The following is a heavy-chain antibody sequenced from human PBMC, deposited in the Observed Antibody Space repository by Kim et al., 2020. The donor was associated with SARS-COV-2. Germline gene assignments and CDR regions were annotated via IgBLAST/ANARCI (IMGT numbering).Heavy chain of an antibody. J-gene: IGHJ3*02. CDR2: IYYSGST. D-gene: IGHD3-9*01. Sequence: SETLSLTCTVSGGSISSSSYYWGWIRQPPGKGLEWIGSIYYSGSTYYNPSLKSRVTISVDTSKNQFSLKLSSVTAADTAVYYCARDGGGWTYYDILTGHLDAFDIWGQGTMVTVSS. CDR1: GGSISSSSYY. CDR3: ARDGGGWTYYDILTGHLDAFDI. V-gene: IGHV4-39*07.